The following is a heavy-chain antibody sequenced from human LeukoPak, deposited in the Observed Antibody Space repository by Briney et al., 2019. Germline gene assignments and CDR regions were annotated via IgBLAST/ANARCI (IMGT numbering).Heavy chain of an antibody. Sequence: SETLSLTCTVSGGSISSYYWSWIRQPAGKGLEWIGRIYTSGSTYTSGSTNYNPSLKSRVTISVDKSKNQFSLKLGSVTAADTAVYYCARDYDSSGYLPWGQGTLVTVSS. D-gene: IGHD3-22*01. CDR1: GGSISSYY. CDR3: ARDYDSSGYLP. V-gene: IGHV4-4*07. CDR2: IYTSGSTYTSGST. J-gene: IGHJ5*02.